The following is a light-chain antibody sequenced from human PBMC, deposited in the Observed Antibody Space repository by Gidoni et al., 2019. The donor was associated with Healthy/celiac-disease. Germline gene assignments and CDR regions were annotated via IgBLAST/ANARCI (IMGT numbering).Light chain of an antibody. V-gene: IGLV3-1*01. CDR2: LDH. Sequence: SYELTQAPSVSVYPGQTASITCSGDTLGDKYVCWYQQKPGQSPRLVIYLDHKRPSGIPERFSCSNSRNTATLTISGTQAMDEADYYCQAWDSSTLVVFGGGTKLTVV. CDR3: QAWDSSTLVV. CDR1: TLGDKY. J-gene: IGLJ2*01.